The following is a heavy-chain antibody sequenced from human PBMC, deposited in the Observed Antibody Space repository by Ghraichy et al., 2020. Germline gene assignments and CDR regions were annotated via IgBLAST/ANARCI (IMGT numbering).Heavy chain of an antibody. CDR1: GYTFTSYA. D-gene: IGHD3-16*01. CDR2: FNAGNGNT. J-gene: IGHJ6*03. Sequence: ASVKVSCKASGYTFTSYAMHWVRQAPGQRLEWMGWFNAGNGNTKYSQKFQGRVTITRDTSASTAYMELSSLRSEDTAVYYCARDRDYLRNYYYYMDVWGKGTTVTVSS. V-gene: IGHV1-3*01. CDR3: ARDRDYLRNYYYYMDV.